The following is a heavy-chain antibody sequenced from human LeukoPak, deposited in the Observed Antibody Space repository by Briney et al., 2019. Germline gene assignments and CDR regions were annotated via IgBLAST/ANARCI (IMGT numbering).Heavy chain of an antibody. CDR3: ARDSQRWLQRLGAFDI. Sequence: GGSLRLSCAASGFTFSGHNMNWVRQAPGKGLEWISFVSISSGTIYYADSVNGRFRISRDNAKSSLDLEMNSLRAEDTAVYYCARDSQRWLQRLGAFDIWGQGTMVTVSS. J-gene: IGHJ3*02. CDR1: GFTFSGHN. D-gene: IGHD5-24*01. V-gene: IGHV3-48*04. CDR2: VSISSGTI.